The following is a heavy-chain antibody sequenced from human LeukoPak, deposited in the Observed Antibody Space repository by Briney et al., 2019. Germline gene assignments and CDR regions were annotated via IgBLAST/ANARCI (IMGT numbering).Heavy chain of an antibody. Sequence: ASVKVSCKASGYTFTSYGISWVRQAPGQGLEWMGWISAYNGNTNCAQKLQGRVTMTTDTSTSTAYMELRSLRSDDTAVYYCARMDIVVVPAVDPLDYWGQGTLVTVSS. CDR3: ARMDIVVVPAVDPLDY. J-gene: IGHJ4*02. CDR1: GYTFTSYG. D-gene: IGHD2-2*03. CDR2: ISAYNGNT. V-gene: IGHV1-18*01.